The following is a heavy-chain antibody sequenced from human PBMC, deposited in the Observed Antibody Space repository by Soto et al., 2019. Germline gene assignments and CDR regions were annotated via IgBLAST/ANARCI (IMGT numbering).Heavy chain of an antibody. CDR3: ARGRGGSYGMDV. CDR2: MRPSGGSA. Sequence: QVQVVQSGAEVKKPGASVKVSCKSSGYTFTSYFMHWVRQAPGQGLEWMGIMRPSGGSATYAQKFQGRVTMTRDTSTNIDYMDLSSLTSEDTAVYYCARGRGGSYGMDVWGQGTTVTVSS. J-gene: IGHJ6*02. D-gene: IGHD1-26*01. CDR1: GYTFTSYF. V-gene: IGHV1-46*01.